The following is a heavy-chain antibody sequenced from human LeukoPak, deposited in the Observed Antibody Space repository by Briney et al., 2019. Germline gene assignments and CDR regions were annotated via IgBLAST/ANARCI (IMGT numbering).Heavy chain of an antibody. V-gene: IGHV1-46*01. CDR2: INPSGGST. J-gene: IGHJ4*02. D-gene: IGHD6-13*01. Sequence: GASVKVSCKASGYTFTSYYMHWVRQAPGQGLEWMGIINPSGGSTSYAQKFQGRVTMTRDTSTSTVYMELSSLRSEDTAVYYCARSTPELVRIAAILFDYWGQGTLVTVSS. CDR3: ARSTPELVRIAAILFDY. CDR1: GYTFTSYY.